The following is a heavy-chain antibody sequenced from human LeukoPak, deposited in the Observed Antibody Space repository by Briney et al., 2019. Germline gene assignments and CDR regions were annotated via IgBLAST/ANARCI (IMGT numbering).Heavy chain of an antibody. Sequence: PSETLSLTCTVSGGSISSSSYYWGWIRQPPGKGLEWSGSIYYSGSTYYNPSLKSRVTISVDTSKNQFSLKLSSVTAADTAVYYCARHRKYYDILTGYYEGAFDIWGQGTMVTVSS. V-gene: IGHV4-39*01. CDR1: GGSISSSSYY. J-gene: IGHJ3*02. CDR3: ARHRKYYDILTGYYEGAFDI. CDR2: IYYSGST. D-gene: IGHD3-9*01.